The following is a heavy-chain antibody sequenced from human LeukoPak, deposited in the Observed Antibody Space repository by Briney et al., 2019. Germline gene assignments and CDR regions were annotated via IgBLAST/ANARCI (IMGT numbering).Heavy chain of an antibody. V-gene: IGHV5-51*01. CDR1: GYSFTTYW. CDR2: INPSDSDT. D-gene: IGHD1-26*01. J-gene: IGHJ3*02. CDR3: DSPRVGATAFDI. Sequence: GESLKISCKASGYSFTTYWSGGVRQMPGKGLEYIGIINPSDSDTRYSPSFQGQVTISADKSISTAYLQWSSLKASATDIYYCDSPRVGATAFDIWGEGTMVTVSS.